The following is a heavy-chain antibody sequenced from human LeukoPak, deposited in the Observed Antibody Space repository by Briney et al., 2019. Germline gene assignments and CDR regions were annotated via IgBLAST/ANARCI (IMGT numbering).Heavy chain of an antibody. V-gene: IGHV3-21*01. D-gene: IGHD3-10*01. CDR1: GFTFSSYS. Sequence: GGSLRLSCAASGFTFSSYSMIWVRQAPGKGLEWVSSISSSANYIYYTHSVKGRFTISRDNAKNSLYLQMNSLRAEDTAVYYCARGITMVRGAKAPFDYWGQGTLVTVSS. CDR2: ISSSANYI. J-gene: IGHJ4*02. CDR3: ARGITMVRGAKAPFDY.